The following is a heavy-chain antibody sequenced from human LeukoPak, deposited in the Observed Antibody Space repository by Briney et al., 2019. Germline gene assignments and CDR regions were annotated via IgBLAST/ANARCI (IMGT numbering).Heavy chain of an antibody. CDR1: GFTVSNKY. J-gene: IGHJ4*02. CDR2: ISGSSGST. CDR3: AKGFYDTSGYYNYFDY. D-gene: IGHD3-22*01. Sequence: GGSLRLSCAPSGFTVSNKYMSWVRQAPGKGLEWVSTISGSSGSTYYADSVKGRFTISRDNSKNTLYLQMSSLRAEDTAVYYCAKGFYDTSGYYNYFDYWGQGTLVTVSS. V-gene: IGHV3-23*01.